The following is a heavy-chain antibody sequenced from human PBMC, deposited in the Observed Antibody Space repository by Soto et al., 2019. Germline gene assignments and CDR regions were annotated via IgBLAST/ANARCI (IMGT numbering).Heavy chain of an antibody. D-gene: IGHD3-3*01. CDR2: ISAYNGNT. CDR3: ARVRITIFGGVIPTFDY. Sequence: QVQLVQSGAEVKKPGASVKVSCKASGYTFTSYGISWVRQAPGQGLEWMGWISAYNGNTNYAQKLQGRGTMTTDTTKSTAYMELKSLRSDDTAVYYCARVRITIFGGVIPTFDYWGQGTLVTVSS. V-gene: IGHV1-18*04. J-gene: IGHJ4*02. CDR1: GYTFTSYG.